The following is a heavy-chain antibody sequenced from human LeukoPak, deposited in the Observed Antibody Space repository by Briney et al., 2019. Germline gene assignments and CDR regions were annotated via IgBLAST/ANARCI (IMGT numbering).Heavy chain of an antibody. V-gene: IGHV4-59*01. Sequence: SETLSLTCTVSGGSISTYYWIWSRQPPGKGLEWIGYIYYSGSTNYNPSLKSRVTISVDTSKNQFSLKLSSVTAADTAVYYCARGGNCSGGTCYSDRGWFDPWGQGTLVTVSS. CDR2: IYYSGST. CDR3: ARGGNCSGGTCYSDRGWFDP. D-gene: IGHD2-15*01. CDR1: GGSISTYY. J-gene: IGHJ5*02.